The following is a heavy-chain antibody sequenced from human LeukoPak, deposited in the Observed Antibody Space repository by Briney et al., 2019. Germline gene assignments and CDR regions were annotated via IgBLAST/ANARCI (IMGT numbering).Heavy chain of an antibody. J-gene: IGHJ4*02. CDR3: ARDRGYYGSGSYRFIGY. V-gene: IGHV1-18*01. D-gene: IGHD3-10*01. Sequence: GASVKVSCKASGYTFTSYGISWVRQAPGQGLEWMGWISAYNGNTNYAQKLQGRVTMTTDTSTSTAYMELRSLRSDDTAVYYCARDRGYYGSGSYRFIGYWGQGTLVTVSS. CDR2: ISAYNGNT. CDR1: GYTFTSYG.